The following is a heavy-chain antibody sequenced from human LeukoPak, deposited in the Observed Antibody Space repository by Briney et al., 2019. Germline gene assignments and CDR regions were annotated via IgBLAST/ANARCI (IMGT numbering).Heavy chain of an antibody. V-gene: IGHV3-48*01. CDR2: ISRSSDAI. D-gene: IGHD4-17*01. CDR3: ARGDSGHYITLDY. J-gene: IGHJ4*02. Sequence: GALRLSCAASGFNLSAYSMNWVRQAPGKGLEWVSYISRSSDAIYDADSVKGRFTISRDNAKNLLFLQMNSLGVEDTALYYCARGDSGHYITLDYWGQGTLVTVSS. CDR1: GFNLSAYS.